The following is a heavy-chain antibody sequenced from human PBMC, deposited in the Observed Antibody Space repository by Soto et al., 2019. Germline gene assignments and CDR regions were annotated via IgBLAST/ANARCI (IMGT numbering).Heavy chain of an antibody. CDR1: GFTFSSYG. V-gene: IGHV3-33*01. Sequence: QVKLVESGGGVVQPGRSLRLSCAASGFTFSSYGMHWVRQAPGKGLEWVAVIRYDGSNKYYADSVKGRFTISRDNSKNTLYLQMNSLRAEDTPVYYCARDNDFYAFDIWGQGTMVTVSS. D-gene: IGHD2-21*02. J-gene: IGHJ3*02. CDR3: ARDNDFYAFDI. CDR2: IRYDGSNK.